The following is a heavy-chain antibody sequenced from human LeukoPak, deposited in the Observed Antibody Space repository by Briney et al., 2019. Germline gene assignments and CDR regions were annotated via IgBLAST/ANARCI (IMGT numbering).Heavy chain of an antibody. V-gene: IGHV1-8*01. CDR2: MNPNSGNT. CDR3: ARGPRRYYYGSGSSWFDP. D-gene: IGHD3-10*01. J-gene: IGHJ5*02. CDR1: GYTFTSYD. Sequence: ASVKVSCKASGYTFTSYDINWVRQATGQGLEWMGWMNPNSGNTGYAQKFQGRVTMTRNTSISTAYMELSSLRSEDTAVYYCARGPRRYYYGSGSSWFDPWGQGTLVTVSS.